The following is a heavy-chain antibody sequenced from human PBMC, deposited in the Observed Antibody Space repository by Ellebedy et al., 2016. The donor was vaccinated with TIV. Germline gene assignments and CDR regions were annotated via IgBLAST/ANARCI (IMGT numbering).Heavy chain of an antibody. D-gene: IGHD3-10*01. CDR1: GYRFTSHW. V-gene: IGHV5-10-1*01. CDR3: ARNYRGSGSYYSNWFDP. Sequence: GESLKISCKGTGYRFTSHWISWVRQMPGKGLEWMGRIDPSDSYTHYSPSFQGHVTISVDKSINTAYLQWSSLKASDTAMYYCARNYRGSGSYYSNWFDPWGQGTLVTVSS. CDR2: IDPSDSYT. J-gene: IGHJ5*02.